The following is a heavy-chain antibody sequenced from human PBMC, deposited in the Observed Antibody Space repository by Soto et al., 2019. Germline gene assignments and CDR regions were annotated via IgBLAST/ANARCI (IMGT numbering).Heavy chain of an antibody. CDR1: GGSISSYY. Sequence: SETLSLTCTVSGGSISSYYWSWIRQPPGKGLEWIGYIYYSGSTNYNPSLKSRVTISVDTSKNQFSLKLSSVTAADTAVYYCARHGLGYETFDYWGQGTLVTVSS. CDR3: ARHGLGYETFDY. V-gene: IGHV4-59*08. CDR2: IYYSGST. D-gene: IGHD6-19*01. J-gene: IGHJ4*02.